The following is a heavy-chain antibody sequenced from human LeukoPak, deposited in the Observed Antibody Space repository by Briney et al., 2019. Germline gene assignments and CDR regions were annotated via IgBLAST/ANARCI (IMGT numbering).Heavy chain of an antibody. Sequence: GGSLRLSCAASGFTASTNYINWVRQAPGKGLEWVSVIHSGGTTNYADSVKGRFTISRDTSKNTLYLQMSRLRAEDTAVYYCAGGLYGSGSYVGNGMDVWGQGTTVTVSS. CDR2: IHSGGTT. V-gene: IGHV3-66*01. J-gene: IGHJ6*02. D-gene: IGHD3-10*01. CDR1: GFTASTNY. CDR3: AGGLYGSGSYVGNGMDV.